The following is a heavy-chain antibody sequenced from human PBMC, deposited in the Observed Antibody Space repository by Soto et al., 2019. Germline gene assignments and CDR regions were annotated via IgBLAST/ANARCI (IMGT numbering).Heavy chain of an antibody. CDR2: ISGSGGST. J-gene: IGHJ6*02. CDR1: GFTFNNYV. CDR3: AKGSADIWYDFWSGDYYGMDV. V-gene: IGHV3-23*01. D-gene: IGHD3-3*01. Sequence: GGSLRLSCAASGFTFNNYVMSWVRQAPGKGLEWVSAISGSGGSTYTADSVKGRFTVSRDNSRNTLYLQMDSLRAEDTAVYYCAKGSADIWYDFWSGDYYGMDVWGPGTTVTVSS.